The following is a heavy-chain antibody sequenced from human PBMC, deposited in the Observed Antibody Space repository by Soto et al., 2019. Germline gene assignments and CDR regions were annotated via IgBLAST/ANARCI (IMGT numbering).Heavy chain of an antibody. V-gene: IGHV3-23*01. D-gene: IGHD3-3*01. CDR1: RIAFSSYA. J-gene: IGHJ5*02. CDR3: AKYPNDFWSGYYPNWFDP. CDR2: ISGSGETT. Sequence: GGSLRLSCAASRIAFSSYAMSWVRQAPGKGLEWVSAISGSGETTFYADSVKGRFTISRDNSKNTLYLQMNRLRADDTAVYFCAKYPNDFWSGYYPNWFDPWGQGTLVTVSS.